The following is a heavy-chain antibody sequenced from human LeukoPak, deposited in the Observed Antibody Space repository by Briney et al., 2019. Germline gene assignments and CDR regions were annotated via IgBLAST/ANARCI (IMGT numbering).Heavy chain of an antibody. CDR1: GHSVYSNSAA. V-gene: IGHV6-1*01. CDR2: TYYRSKWYN. CDR3: ARGYGLAGHYYGMDV. D-gene: IGHD3-10*01. Sequence: SHTVSLICAISGHSVYSNSAAWNWIRQSPSRVLEWLGRTYYRSKWYNDYAVSVKSRITINPDTSKNHFSLQLNSVTPEDTAVYYCARGYGLAGHYYGMDVWGQGTTVTVSS. J-gene: IGHJ6*02.